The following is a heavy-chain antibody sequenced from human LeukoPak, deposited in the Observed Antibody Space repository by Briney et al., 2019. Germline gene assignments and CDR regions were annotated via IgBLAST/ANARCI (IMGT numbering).Heavy chain of an antibody. CDR2: ISSSGGST. CDR3: AKASGYSYGYNDY. CDR1: GFTFSSYA. J-gene: IGHJ4*02. D-gene: IGHD5-18*01. Sequence: GGSLRLSCAASGFTFSSYASSWVRQAPGKGLEWVSLISSSGGSTYYADSVKGRFTISRDNSKNTLYLQMNSLRAEDTAVYYCAKASGYSYGYNDYWGQGTLVTVSS. V-gene: IGHV3-23*01.